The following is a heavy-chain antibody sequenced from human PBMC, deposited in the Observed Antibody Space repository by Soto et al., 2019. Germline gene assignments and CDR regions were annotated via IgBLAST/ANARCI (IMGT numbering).Heavy chain of an antibody. Sequence: QVQLVQSGAEVKKPGSSVKVSCKATGGTFSSYAISWVRQAPGQGLEWMGGIIPIFGTANYAQKFQGRVTSTANESTSTAYMELSSLRSEDTAVYYCASLLWGIDYDILTSRKSYYFDYWGQGTLVTVSS. V-gene: IGHV1-69*12. D-gene: IGHD3-9*01. CDR1: GGTFSSYA. CDR3: ASLLWGIDYDILTSRKSYYFDY. CDR2: IIPIFGTA. J-gene: IGHJ4*02.